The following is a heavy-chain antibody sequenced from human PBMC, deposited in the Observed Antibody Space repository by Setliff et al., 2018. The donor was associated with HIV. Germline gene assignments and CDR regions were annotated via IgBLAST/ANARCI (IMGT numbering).Heavy chain of an antibody. CDR3: AKMDVVVIPAAIRY. CDR1: GFTFSSYA. Sequence: GGSLRLSCAASGFTFSSYAMHWVRQAPGKGLEWVAVISYDGSNKYYADSVKGRFTIFRDNSKNTLYLQMNSLRAEDTAVYYCAKMDVVVIPAAIRYWGQGTLVTVSS. D-gene: IGHD2-2*01. V-gene: IGHV3-30-3*02. J-gene: IGHJ4*02. CDR2: ISYDGSNK.